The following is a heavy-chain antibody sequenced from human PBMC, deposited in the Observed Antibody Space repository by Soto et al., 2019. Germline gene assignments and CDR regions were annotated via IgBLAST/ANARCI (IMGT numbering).Heavy chain of an antibody. Sequence: QVQLVQSGAEVKKPGSSVKVSCKASGGTFSSYAISWVRQAPGQGLELMGGIIPIFGTANYAQKFQGRVTITADDSTSTGYMELSSLSSEDTAVYYCARRGYSGYAHYSSGWYWPDWGKGTLVTVSS. CDR2: IIPIFGTA. CDR3: ARRGYSGYAHYSSGWYWPD. CDR1: GGTFSSYA. V-gene: IGHV1-69*19. D-gene: IGHD5-12*01. J-gene: IGHJ4*02.